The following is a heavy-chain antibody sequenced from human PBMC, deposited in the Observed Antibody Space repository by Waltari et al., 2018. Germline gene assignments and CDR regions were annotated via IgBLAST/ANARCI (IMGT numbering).Heavy chain of an antibody. J-gene: IGHJ2*01. V-gene: IGHV1-69*01. CDR1: GGTFSSYA. Sequence: QVQLVQSGAEVKKPGSSVKVSCKASGGTFSSYAISWVRQAPGQGLEWMGGIIPIFGTANYAQNFQGRVTITADESTSTAYMELSSLRSEDTAVYYCARDEMATIKLKDWYFDLWGRGTLVTVSS. CDR2: IIPIFGTA. D-gene: IGHD5-12*01. CDR3: ARDEMATIKLKDWYFDL.